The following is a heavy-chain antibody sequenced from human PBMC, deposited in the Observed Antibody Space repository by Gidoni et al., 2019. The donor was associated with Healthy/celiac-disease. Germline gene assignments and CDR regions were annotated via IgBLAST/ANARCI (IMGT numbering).Heavy chain of an antibody. CDR1: GGSISSGGYY. D-gene: IGHD3-10*01. V-gene: IGHV4-31*03. CDR3: ARDRDGSRLFDY. J-gene: IGHJ4*02. CDR2: IYYSGST. Sequence: QVQLQESGPGLVKPSQTLSLTCTVSGGSISSGGYYWSWIRQHPGKGLEGIGYIYYSGSTYYNPSLKSRVTISVDTSKNQFSLKLSSVTAADTAVYYCARDRDGSRLFDYWGQGTLVTVSS.